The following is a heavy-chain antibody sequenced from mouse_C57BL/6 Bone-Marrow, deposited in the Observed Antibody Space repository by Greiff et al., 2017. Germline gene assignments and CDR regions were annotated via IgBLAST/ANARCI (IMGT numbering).Heavy chain of an antibody. CDR2: ILPGSGST. V-gene: IGHV1-9*01. CDR1: GYTFTGYW. J-gene: IGHJ3*01. Sequence: QVQLKQSGAELMKPGASVKLSCKATGYTFTGYWIEWVKQRPGHGLEWIGEILPGSGSTYYNEKFKGKATFTADTSSNTAYMQLSSLTTEDSAIYYCAKQGAWFAYWGQGTLVTVSA. CDR3: AKQGAWFAY.